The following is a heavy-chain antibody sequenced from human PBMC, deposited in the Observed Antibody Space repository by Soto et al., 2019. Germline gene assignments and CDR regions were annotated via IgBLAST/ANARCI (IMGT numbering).Heavy chain of an antibody. CDR3: ARVPKAAAGPFDY. J-gene: IGHJ4*02. D-gene: IGHD6-13*01. CDR1: GYTFTSYA. Sequence: ASVKVSCKASGYTFTSYAMHWVRQAPGQRLEWMGWINAGNGNTKYSQKFQGRVTITRDTSASTAYTELSSLRSEDTAVYYCARVPKAAAGPFDYWGQGTLVTVSS. CDR2: INAGNGNT. V-gene: IGHV1-3*01.